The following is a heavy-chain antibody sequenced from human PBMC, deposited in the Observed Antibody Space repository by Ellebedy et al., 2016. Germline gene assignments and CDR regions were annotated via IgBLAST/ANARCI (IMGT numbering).Heavy chain of an antibody. CDR3: AREGIGSSFDY. Sequence: GESLKISXAASGFTFSSYAMHWVRQAPGKGLEWVAVISYDGSNKYYADSVKGRFTISRDNSKNSLYLQMNSLRAEDTAVYYCAREGIGSSFDYWGQGTLVTVSS. D-gene: IGHD1-26*01. J-gene: IGHJ4*02. V-gene: IGHV3-30-3*01. CDR2: ISYDGSNK. CDR1: GFTFSSYA.